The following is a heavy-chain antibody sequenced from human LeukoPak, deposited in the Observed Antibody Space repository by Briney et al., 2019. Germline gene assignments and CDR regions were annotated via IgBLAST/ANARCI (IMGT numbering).Heavy chain of an antibody. J-gene: IGHJ1*01. D-gene: IGHD3-22*01. V-gene: IGHV3-74*01. CDR3: TRGPYYSDSSGFSLADYFHH. Sequence: PGGSLRLSCAASGFTFSSYWMHWVRQAPGQGPVWVSRIKSDGTTTTYADSVRGRFTISRDNAKNILYLQMNSLRAEDTAVYYCTRGPYYSDSSGFSLADYFHHWGQGSLVTVSS. CDR2: IKSDGTTT. CDR1: GFTFSSYW.